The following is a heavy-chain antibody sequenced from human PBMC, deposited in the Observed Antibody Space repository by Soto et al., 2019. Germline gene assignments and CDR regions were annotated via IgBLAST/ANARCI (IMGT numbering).Heavy chain of an antibody. D-gene: IGHD3-10*01. CDR2: ISVYNGNK. CDR3: ARVAITLIRGLKVDFYSMDV. CDR1: GYTFNNYG. Sequence: ASVKVSCKASGYTFNNYGITWVRQAPGQGLEWLGWISVYNGNKNYAKKVQGRVSMTADTSTSTAHMELRSLQSDDTAVYFCARVAITLIRGLKVDFYSMDVWGQGTTVTVSS. V-gene: IGHV1-18*01. J-gene: IGHJ6*02.